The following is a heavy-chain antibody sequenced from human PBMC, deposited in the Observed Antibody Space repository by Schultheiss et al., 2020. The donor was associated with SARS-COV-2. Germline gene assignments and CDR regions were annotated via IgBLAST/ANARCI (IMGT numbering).Heavy chain of an antibody. CDR2: IYYSGST. Sequence: SETLSLTCTVSGGSISSYYWSWIRQPPGKGLEWIGYIYYSGSTKYNPSLKSRVTISVDTSKNQFSLNLSSVTAADTAVYYCTSTVTTAWFDPWGQGTLVTVSS. D-gene: IGHD4-17*01. J-gene: IGHJ5*02. CDR1: GGSISSYY. V-gene: IGHV4-59*12. CDR3: TSTVTTAWFDP.